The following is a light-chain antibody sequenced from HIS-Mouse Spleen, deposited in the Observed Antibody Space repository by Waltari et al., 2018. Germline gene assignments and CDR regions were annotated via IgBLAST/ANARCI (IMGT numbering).Light chain of an antibody. CDR3: QQYNNWPPEGT. J-gene: IGKJ1*01. CDR1: QSVSSN. V-gene: IGKV3-15*01. CDR2: GAS. Sequence: EIVMTQSPDTLSVSPGERSTLPCRASQSVSSNLAWYQQKPGQAPRLLIYGASTRATGIPARYSGSGSGTEFTLTISSLQSEDFAVYYCQQYNNWPPEGTFGQGTKVEIK.